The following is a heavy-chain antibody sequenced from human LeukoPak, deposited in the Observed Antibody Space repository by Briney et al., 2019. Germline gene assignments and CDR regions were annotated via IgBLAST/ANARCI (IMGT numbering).Heavy chain of an antibody. D-gene: IGHD6-19*01. Sequence: PSETPSLTCSVSGGSISSTGYYWAWIRQPPGKELEWIGSIYYRGSTYYKSSLKTRVTMSVDTSKNQFSLKLSSVTAADTAVYYCARTGPITVADPYHFDYWGQGTLVTVSS. CDR3: ARTGPITVADPYHFDY. CDR1: GGSISSTGYY. V-gene: IGHV4-39*07. CDR2: IYYRGST. J-gene: IGHJ4*02.